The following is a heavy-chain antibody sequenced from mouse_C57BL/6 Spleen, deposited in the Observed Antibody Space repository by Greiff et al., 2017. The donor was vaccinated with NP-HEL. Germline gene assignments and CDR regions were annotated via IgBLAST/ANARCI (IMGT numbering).Heavy chain of an antibody. D-gene: IGHD1-1*01. CDR3: ARQGGSSLYYFDY. CDR1: GFTFSDYY. CDR2: ISNGGGST. Sequence: EVMLVESGGGLVQPGGSLKLSCAASGFTFSDYYMYWVRQTPEKRLEWVAYISNGGGSTYYPDTVKGRFTISRDNAKNTLYLQMSRLKSEDTAMYYCARQGGSSLYYFDYWGQGTTLTVSS. V-gene: IGHV5-12*01. J-gene: IGHJ2*01.